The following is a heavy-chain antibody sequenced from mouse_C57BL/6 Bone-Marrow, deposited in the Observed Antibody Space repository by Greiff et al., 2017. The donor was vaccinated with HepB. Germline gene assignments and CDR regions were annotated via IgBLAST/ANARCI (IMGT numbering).Heavy chain of an antibody. CDR1: GFNIKDDY. Sequence: VQLQQSGAELVRPGASVKLSCTASGFNIKDDYMHWVKQRPEQGLEWIGWIDPENGDTEYASKFQGKATITADTSSNTAYLQLSSLTSEDTAVYYWTTEDGDAYWGQGTLVTVSA. V-gene: IGHV14-4*01. CDR3: TTEDGDAY. J-gene: IGHJ3*01. D-gene: IGHD2-3*01. CDR2: IDPENGDT.